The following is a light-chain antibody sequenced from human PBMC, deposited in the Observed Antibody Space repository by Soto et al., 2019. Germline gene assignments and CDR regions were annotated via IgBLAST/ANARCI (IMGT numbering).Light chain of an antibody. CDR1: QSVRNVY. V-gene: IGKV3-20*01. CDR3: QQSGSSRRT. CDR2: DAS. Sequence: EIVLTQSPGTLSLSPGERATLSCRASQSVRNVYLAWYQQKPGQAPRLLIYDASNRATGIPDRFSGSWSGTDFTLTINRLETEDFAVYYCQQSGSSRRTFGQGTKLEIK. J-gene: IGKJ2*01.